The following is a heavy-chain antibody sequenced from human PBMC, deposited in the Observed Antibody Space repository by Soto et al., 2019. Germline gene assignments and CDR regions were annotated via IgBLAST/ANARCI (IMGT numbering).Heavy chain of an antibody. Sequence: QVQLVESGGGVVQPGRSLRLSCAASGFTFSSYGMHWVRQAPGKGLEWVAVISYDGSNKYYADSVKGRFTISRDNSKNTLYLQMNSLRAEDTAVYYCAKDTVLIAVAGRCLFDYWGQGTLVTVSS. CDR2: ISYDGSNK. V-gene: IGHV3-30*18. CDR3: AKDTVLIAVAGRCLFDY. D-gene: IGHD6-19*01. CDR1: GFTFSSYG. J-gene: IGHJ4*02.